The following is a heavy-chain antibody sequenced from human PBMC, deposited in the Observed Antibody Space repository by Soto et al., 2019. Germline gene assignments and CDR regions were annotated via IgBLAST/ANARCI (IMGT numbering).Heavy chain of an antibody. J-gene: IGHJ6*03. D-gene: IGHD4-17*01. CDR2: IGTAGDT. CDR3: ASGPYGGGYYYYYYMDV. CDR1: GFTFSSYD. V-gene: IGHV3-13*01. Sequence: GGSLRLSCAASGFTFSSYDMHWVRQATGKGLEWVSAIGTAGDTYYPGSVKGRFTISRGNAKNSLYLQMNSLRAGDTAVYYCASGPYGGGYYYYYYMDVWGKGTTVTVSS.